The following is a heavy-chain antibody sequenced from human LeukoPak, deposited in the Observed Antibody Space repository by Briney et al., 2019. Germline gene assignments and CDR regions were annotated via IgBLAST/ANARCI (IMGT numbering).Heavy chain of an antibody. Sequence: PSETLSLTCAVYGGSFSGYYWSWIRQPPGKGLEWIGEINHSGSTNYNPSLKSRVTMSVDTSKNQFSLKLSSVTAADTAVYYCARDRGYCSSTSCLNWFDPWGQGTLVTVSS. CDR2: INHSGST. CDR1: GGSFSGYY. D-gene: IGHD2-2*01. V-gene: IGHV4-34*01. J-gene: IGHJ5*02. CDR3: ARDRGYCSSTSCLNWFDP.